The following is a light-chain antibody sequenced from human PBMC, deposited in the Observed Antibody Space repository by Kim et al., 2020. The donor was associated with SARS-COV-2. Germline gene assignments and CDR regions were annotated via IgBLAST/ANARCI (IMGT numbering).Light chain of an antibody. V-gene: IGLV3-21*04. CDR3: QVWDIDSDTYV. CDR1: SIETKS. CDR2: SDR. Sequence: APGKTALITYGRTSIETKSVPWYQPKPGQAPVLVIHSDRDRPSGIPERFSASDSGDTATLTISRVEAGDEAGYYCQVWDIDSDTYVFGAGTKVTVL. J-gene: IGLJ1*01.